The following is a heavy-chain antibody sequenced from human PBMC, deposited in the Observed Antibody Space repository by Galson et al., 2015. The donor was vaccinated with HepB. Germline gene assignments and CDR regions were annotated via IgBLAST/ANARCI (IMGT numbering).Heavy chain of an antibody. CDR1: GGTFSSYT. D-gene: IGHD6-19*01. CDR2: IIPILGIA. Sequence: SVKVSCKASGGTFSSYTISWVRQAPGPGLEWMGRIIPILGIANYAQKFQGRVTITADKSTSTAYMELSSLRSEDTAVYYCASSTGYSSGGASPWYFDLWGRGTLVTVSS. J-gene: IGHJ2*01. V-gene: IGHV1-69*02. CDR3: ASSTGYSSGGASPWYFDL.